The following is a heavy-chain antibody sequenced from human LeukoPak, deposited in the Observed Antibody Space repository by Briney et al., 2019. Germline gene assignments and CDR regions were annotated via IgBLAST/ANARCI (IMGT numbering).Heavy chain of an antibody. D-gene: IGHD3-10*01. CDR2: IWSDGNKK. V-gene: IGHV3-33*01. CDR3: ARDSSKGPGRESYGMDV. Sequence: PGGSLRLSCVVSKFMFSNYGMHWVRQAPGKGLEWLAVIWSDGNKKNYGDSVKGRFTISRDNSKSTLYLQMNSLRVEDTAVYYCARDSSKGPGRESYGMDVWGQGTTVTVSS. J-gene: IGHJ6*02. CDR1: KFMFSNYG.